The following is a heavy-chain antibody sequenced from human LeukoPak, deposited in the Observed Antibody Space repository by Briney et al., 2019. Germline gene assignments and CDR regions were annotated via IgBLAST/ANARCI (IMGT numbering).Heavy chain of an antibody. J-gene: IGHJ5*02. V-gene: IGHV4-34*01. CDR1: GGSFSGYY. CDR2: INHNGST. CDR3: AGAAYYDFWSGYYRVSFWFNT. Sequence: PSETLSLTCTAYGGSFSGYYWSWIRQPPGKGLEWMGEINHNGSTNYYPYLKSRGTIPVDKTKNQFSLKLISVPAADAAVYYCAGAAYYDFWSGYYRVSFWFNTCGQGTLGSVS. D-gene: IGHD3-3*01.